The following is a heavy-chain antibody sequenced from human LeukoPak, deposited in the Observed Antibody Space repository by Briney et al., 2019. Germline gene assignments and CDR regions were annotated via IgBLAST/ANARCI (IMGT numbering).Heavy chain of an antibody. CDR3: ARGYVSNYNWFNP. V-gene: IGHV4-59*01. J-gene: IGHJ5*02. CDR2: IYSSGGA. Sequence: SETLSLTCTVSGDSISSYYWSWIRQPPGKGLEWIGYIYSSGGANYYPSLKSRVTISVDTSKNQFSLKLSSVTAADTAVYYCARGYVSNYNWFNPWGQGTLVTVSS. CDR1: GDSISSYY. D-gene: IGHD3-10*01.